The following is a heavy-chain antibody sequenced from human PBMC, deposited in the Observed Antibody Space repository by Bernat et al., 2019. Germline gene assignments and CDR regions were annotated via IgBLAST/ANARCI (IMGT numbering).Heavy chain of an antibody. CDR2: ISSSGSTI. D-gene: IGHD5-12*01. J-gene: IGHJ3*02. CDR1: GFTFSSYE. Sequence: EVQLVESGGGLVQPGGSLRPSCAASGFTFSSYEMNWVRQAPGKGLEWVSYISSSGSTIFYADYMKGRFTIASDNAKNYLFLQMNSLRAEGTAVYYCARGAVGWIVLNAFDIWGEGTMVTVSS. CDR3: ARGAVGWIVLNAFDI. V-gene: IGHV3-48*03.